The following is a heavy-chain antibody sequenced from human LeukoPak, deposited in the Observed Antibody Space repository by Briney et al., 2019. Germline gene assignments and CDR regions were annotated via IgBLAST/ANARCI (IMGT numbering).Heavy chain of an antibody. J-gene: IGHJ4*02. Sequence: SETLSLTCTVSGDSISSSNSYWGWIRQPPGKGLEWIGEINHSGSTNYNPSLKSRVTISVDTSKNQFSLKLSSVTAAETAVYYCARALWFGVDYWGQGTLVTVSS. V-gene: IGHV4-39*07. CDR3: ARALWFGVDY. CDR2: INHSGST. D-gene: IGHD3-10*01. CDR1: GDSISSSNSY.